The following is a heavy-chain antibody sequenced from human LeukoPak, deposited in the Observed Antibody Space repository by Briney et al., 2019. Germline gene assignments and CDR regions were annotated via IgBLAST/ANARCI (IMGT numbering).Heavy chain of an antibody. D-gene: IGHD3-3*01. J-gene: IGHJ4*02. Sequence: GGSLRLSCAVSGLIFSDFYMSWIRQAPGKGLEWISYISGSGSNVYYVDSVKGRFIISRDNAKSSLYLQMNSLRSEDTAVYYCAKSGVFGVVIIPHYYFDYWGQGTLVTVSS. CDR2: ISGSGSNV. CDR1: GLIFSDFY. V-gene: IGHV3-11*01. CDR3: AKSGVFGVVIIPHYYFDY.